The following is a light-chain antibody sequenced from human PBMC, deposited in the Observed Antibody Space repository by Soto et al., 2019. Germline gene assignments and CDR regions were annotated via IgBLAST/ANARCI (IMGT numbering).Light chain of an antibody. CDR2: DVS. CDR1: SSDVGGYNY. Sequence: QSALTQPRSVSGSPGQSVTISCTGTSSDVGGYNYVSWYLQHPGKAPKVMIYDVSKRPSGVPDRFSGSKSGNTASLTISGLQSEDEADYYCCSFAGNYMYVFGTGTKLT. V-gene: IGLV2-11*01. J-gene: IGLJ1*01. CDR3: CSFAGNYMYV.